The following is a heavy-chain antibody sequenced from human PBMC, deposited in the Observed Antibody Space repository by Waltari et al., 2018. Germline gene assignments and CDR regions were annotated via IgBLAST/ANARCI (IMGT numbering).Heavy chain of an antibody. CDR3: ARDCGGDCYADY. J-gene: IGHJ4*02. Sequence: EVQLVESGGGLLQPGGFLSLSCAASGFTVSSHYMTWARQAPGKGLEWVSVIYSGGSTYYADSVKGRFTISRDNSKNTLYLQMNSLRAEDTAVYYCARDCGGDCYADYWGQGTLVTVSS. V-gene: IGHV3-53*01. CDR2: IYSGGST. CDR1: GFTVSSHY. D-gene: IGHD2-21*02.